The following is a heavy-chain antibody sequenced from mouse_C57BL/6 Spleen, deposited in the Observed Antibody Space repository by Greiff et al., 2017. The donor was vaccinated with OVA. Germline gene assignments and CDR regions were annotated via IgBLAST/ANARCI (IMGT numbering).Heavy chain of an antibody. CDR2: ISSGSSTT. V-gene: IGHV5-17*01. CDR1: GSTFSDYG. J-gene: IGHJ1*03. Sequence: EVMLVESGGGLVKPGGSLKLSCAAPGSTFSDYGMHWVRQAPEKGLEWVAYISSGSSTTYYAATLKGRFTISRDNAKNTLFLQMTSLRSEDTAMYYCARVTTGWYFDVWGTGTTVTVSS. CDR3: ARVTTGWYFDV. D-gene: IGHD1-1*01.